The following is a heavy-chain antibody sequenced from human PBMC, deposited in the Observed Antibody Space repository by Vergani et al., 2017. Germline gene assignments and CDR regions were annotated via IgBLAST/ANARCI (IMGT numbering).Heavy chain of an antibody. V-gene: IGHV3-21*01. Sequence: EVQLVESGGGLVKPGGSLRLSCAASGFTFSSYSMNWVRQAPGKGLEWVSSISSSSSYIYYADSVKGRFTISRDNAKNSLYLQMNSLRADDTAVYYCARDPWGYFDWPLDYFDYWGQGTLVTVSS. D-gene: IGHD3-9*01. CDR1: GFTFSSYS. CDR2: ISSSSSYI. J-gene: IGHJ4*02. CDR3: ARDPWGYFDWPLDYFDY.